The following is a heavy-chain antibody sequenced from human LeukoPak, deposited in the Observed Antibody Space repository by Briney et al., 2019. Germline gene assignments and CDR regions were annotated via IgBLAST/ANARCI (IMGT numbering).Heavy chain of an antibody. J-gene: IGHJ4*02. CDR1: GFTFSSYA. CDR2: ISGSGGST. V-gene: IGHV3-23*01. CDR3: AKDPGGFWSGYYSY. D-gene: IGHD3-3*01. Sequence: GGSLRLSCAASGFTFSSYAMSWVRQAPGKGLGWVSAISGSGGSTYYADSVKGRFTISRDNSKNTLYLQMNSLRAEDTAVYYCAKDPGGFWSGYYSYWGQGTLVTVSS.